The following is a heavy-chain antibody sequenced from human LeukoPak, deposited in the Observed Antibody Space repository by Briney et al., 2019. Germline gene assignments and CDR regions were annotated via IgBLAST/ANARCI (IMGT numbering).Heavy chain of an antibody. D-gene: IGHD6-19*01. CDR2: IYYTGST. V-gene: IGHV4-59*01. Sequence: PSETLSLTCTVSGGSISSFYWSWVRQPPGKGLEWIGYIYYTGSTEYNPSLKGRVTISVDTSKNQFSLKLQSVTAADTAVYYCARDGRAGSLFAYWGQGTLVTVSS. CDR1: GGSISSFY. CDR3: ARDGRAGSLFAY. J-gene: IGHJ4*02.